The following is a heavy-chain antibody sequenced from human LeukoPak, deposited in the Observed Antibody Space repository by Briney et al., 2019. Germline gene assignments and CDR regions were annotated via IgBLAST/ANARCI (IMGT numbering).Heavy chain of an antibody. V-gene: IGHV3-23*01. CDR3: AKAQGYCRSGTCYRYFHV. CDR1: GFTFSNYT. CDR2: IGVGVGST. Sequence: AGSLRLSSEASGFTFSNYTMAWVRQAPGTGLQWVLIIGVGVGSTSYYADSVEGRFTIYRDNSKNTLYLQMHSLRADDTAMYYCAKAQGYCRSGTCYRYFHVWGRGSLVTVSS. D-gene: IGHD2-15*01. J-gene: IGHJ2*01.